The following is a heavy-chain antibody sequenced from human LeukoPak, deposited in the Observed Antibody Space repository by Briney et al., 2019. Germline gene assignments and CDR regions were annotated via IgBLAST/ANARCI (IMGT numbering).Heavy chain of an antibody. Sequence: GGSLRLSCAASGFTFSSYEMNWVRQAPGPGLEWVSYISPGGTTIYYADSVKGRFTISRDNAKNSLYLQMNNLGAEDSAVYYCARDSTVTTSFDYWGQGTLVTVSS. J-gene: IGHJ4*02. CDR3: ARDSTVTTSFDY. V-gene: IGHV3-48*03. CDR2: ISPGGTTI. CDR1: GFTFSSYE. D-gene: IGHD4-17*01.